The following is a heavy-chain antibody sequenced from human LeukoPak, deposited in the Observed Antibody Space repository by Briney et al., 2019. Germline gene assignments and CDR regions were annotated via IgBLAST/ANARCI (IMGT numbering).Heavy chain of an antibody. Sequence: GGSLRLSCAASGFTFSSYSMNWVRQAPGKGLEWVSSISSSSSYIYYADSVKGRFTISRDNAKNSLYLQMNSLRAEDTAVYYCAKGRRFLEWFPPNDLFDYWGQGTLVTVSS. J-gene: IGHJ4*02. CDR2: ISSSSSYI. V-gene: IGHV3-21*01. CDR1: GFTFSSYS. D-gene: IGHD3-3*01. CDR3: AKGRRFLEWFPPNDLFDY.